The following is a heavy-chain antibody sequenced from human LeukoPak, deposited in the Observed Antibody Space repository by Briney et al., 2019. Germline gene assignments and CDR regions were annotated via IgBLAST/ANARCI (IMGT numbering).Heavy chain of an antibody. CDR3: ARGQRGIAVAGTDDYYFDY. D-gene: IGHD6-19*01. Sequence: PGGSLRLSCAASGFTFSSYSMNWVRQAPGKGLEWVSSISSSSSYIYYADSVKGRFTISRDNAKNSLYLQMNSLRAEDTAVYYCARGQRGIAVAGTDDYYFDYWGQGTLVTVSS. J-gene: IGHJ4*02. V-gene: IGHV3-21*01. CDR1: GFTFSSYS. CDR2: ISSSSSYI.